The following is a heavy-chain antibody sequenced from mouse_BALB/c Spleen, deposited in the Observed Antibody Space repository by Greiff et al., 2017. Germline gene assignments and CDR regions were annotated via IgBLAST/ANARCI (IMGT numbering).Heavy chain of an antibody. D-gene: IGHD2-3*01. CDR3: AIFDGYLDY. CDR1: GYNFTSYW. CDR2: IYPGSGST. Sequence: VQLQQPGAELVKPGTSVKLSCKASGYNFTSYWINWVKLRPGQGLEWIGDIYPGSGSTNYNEKFKSKATLTVDTSSSTAYMQLSSLASEDSALYYCAIFDGYLDYWGQGTTLTVSS. J-gene: IGHJ2*01. V-gene: IGHV1-55*01.